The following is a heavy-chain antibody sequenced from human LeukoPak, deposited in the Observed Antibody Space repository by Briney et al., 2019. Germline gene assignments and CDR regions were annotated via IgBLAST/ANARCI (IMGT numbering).Heavy chain of an antibody. V-gene: IGHV1-2*04. CDR2: INPNSGGT. Sequence: RASVKVSCKASGYTFTGYYMHWVRQAPGQGLEWMGWINPNSGGTNYAQKFQGWVTMTRDTSISTAYMELSRLRSEDTAVYYCATDLRGSYYWFDYWGQGTLVTVSS. CDR1: GYTFTGYY. D-gene: IGHD1-26*01. CDR3: ATDLRGSYYWFDY. J-gene: IGHJ4*02.